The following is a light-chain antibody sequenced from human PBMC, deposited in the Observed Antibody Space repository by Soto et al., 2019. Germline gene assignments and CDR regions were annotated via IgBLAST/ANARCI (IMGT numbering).Light chain of an antibody. V-gene: IGKV3-11*01. CDR1: ESVSTF. J-gene: IGKJ4*01. CDR3: QHRSNTCT. Sequence: EIVLTQSPATLSLSPGETATLSCGASESVSTFLAWYQQKPGQAPRLLIFDASYRATGTPAWFSGSGSMTDFTLTISLQAPEDSADYYRQHRSNTCTFGRGTKVEIK. CDR2: DAS.